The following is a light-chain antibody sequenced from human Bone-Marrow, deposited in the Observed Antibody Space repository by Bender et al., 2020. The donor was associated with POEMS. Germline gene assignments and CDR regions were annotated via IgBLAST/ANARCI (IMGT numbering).Light chain of an antibody. Sequence: SYVLTQPPSVSVAPGQTAKITRGGDNIGTKSVHWYQQKPGQAPVLGRYDDSDRPSGIPERFSGSKSGITATLTVSRVEAGDEADYYCQVWDSSDHSYVFGTGTKVSVL. J-gene: IGLJ1*01. CDR2: DDS. CDR3: QVWDSSDHSYV. CDR1: NIGTKS. V-gene: IGLV3-21*02.